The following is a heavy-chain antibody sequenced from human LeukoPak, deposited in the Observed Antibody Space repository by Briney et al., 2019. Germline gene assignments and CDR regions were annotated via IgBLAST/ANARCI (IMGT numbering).Heavy chain of an antibody. CDR1: GFTFSSYA. J-gene: IGHJ5*02. V-gene: IGHV3-23*01. Sequence: GGTLRLSCAASGFTFSSYAMSWVRQAPGKGLEWVSAISGSGGSTYYADSVKGRFTISRGNSKNTLYLQMNSLRAEDTAVYYCAKGGTYYDFSNWFDPWGQGTLVTVSS. CDR2: ISGSGGST. D-gene: IGHD3-3*01. CDR3: AKGGTYYDFSNWFDP.